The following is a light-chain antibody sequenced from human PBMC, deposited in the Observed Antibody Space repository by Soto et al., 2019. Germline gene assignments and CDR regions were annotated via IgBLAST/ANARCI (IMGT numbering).Light chain of an antibody. CDR2: DVS. CDR3: SSYATNRDVL. CDR1: SSDIGHYNF. J-gene: IGLJ2*01. Sequence: QSALTQPASVSGSTGQSITISCTGSSSDIGHYNFVSWYQHHPGKAPKLIIYDVSDRPSGVSNRVSGSKSGNTASLTISGLQAEDEADYYCSSYATNRDVLFGGGTKVTVL. V-gene: IGLV2-14*03.